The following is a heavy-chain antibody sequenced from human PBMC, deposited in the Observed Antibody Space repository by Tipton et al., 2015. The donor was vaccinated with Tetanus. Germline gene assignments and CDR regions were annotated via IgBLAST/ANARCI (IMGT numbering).Heavy chain of an antibody. J-gene: IGHJ4*02. V-gene: IGHV4-59*12. CDR2: IYFTGTT. D-gene: IGHD3-22*01. Sequence: TLSLTCSVSGASITSYYWNWIRQVPGEGLEWIGYIYFTGTTYYNPSLESRLTISIDTSKNQFSVELTSVTAADTAVYYCARDSYYSSRWSFADYWGQGTLVTVSS. CDR3: ARDSYYSSRWSFADY. CDR1: GASITSYY.